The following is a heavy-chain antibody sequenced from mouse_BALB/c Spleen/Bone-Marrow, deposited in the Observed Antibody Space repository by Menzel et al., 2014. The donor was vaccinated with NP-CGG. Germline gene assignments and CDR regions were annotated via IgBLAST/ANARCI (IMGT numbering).Heavy chain of an antibody. V-gene: IGHV1S135*01. CDR3: ASCGNYEAWFAY. CDR1: GYAFTSYN. CDR2: IDPYNGDT. J-gene: IGHJ3*01. Sequence: EVQLQQSGPELVKPGASVKVSCKASGYAFTSYNIYWVQQSHGKSLEWIGYIDPYNGDTNYNQKFKVKATLTVDKSYSTAYMHHNSLTSEDSEVYCCASCGNYEAWFAYWGQGTLVTVSA. D-gene: IGHD2-1*01.